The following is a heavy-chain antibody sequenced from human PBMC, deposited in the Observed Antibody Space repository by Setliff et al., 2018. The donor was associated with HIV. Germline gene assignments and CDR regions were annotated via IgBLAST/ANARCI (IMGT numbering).Heavy chain of an antibody. Sequence: SETLSLTCTLYGGSLTNFWWTWIRQSPGKGLEWIGEIVDSGSTTYNPSLKSRVTISVDTYKNQFSLKLSSVTAADTAMYYCARVSTAVTAAPLDYWGQGTQVTVSS. CDR2: IVDSGST. CDR3: ARVSTAVTAAPLDY. CDR1: GGSLTNFW. D-gene: IGHD4-17*01. V-gene: IGHV4-34*12. J-gene: IGHJ4*02.